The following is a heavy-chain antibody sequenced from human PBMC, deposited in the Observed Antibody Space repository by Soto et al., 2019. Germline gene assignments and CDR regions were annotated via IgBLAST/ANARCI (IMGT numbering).Heavy chain of an antibody. CDR3: AGWGSMIVVARDAFDL. Sequence: GASVKVSCKASGGTFSSYAISWVRQAPGQGLEWMGGIIPIFGTANYAQKFQGRVTITADESTSTAYMELSSLRSEDTAVYYWAGWGSMIVVARDAFDLWGQATMVT. CDR2: IIPIFGTA. D-gene: IGHD3-22*01. J-gene: IGHJ3*01. V-gene: IGHV1-69*13. CDR1: GGTFSSYA.